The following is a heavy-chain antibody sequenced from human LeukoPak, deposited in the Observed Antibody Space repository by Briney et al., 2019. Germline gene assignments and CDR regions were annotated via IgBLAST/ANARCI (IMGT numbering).Heavy chain of an antibody. CDR3: ATSSGWYPKYFDY. J-gene: IGHJ4*02. CDR2: INTDGSDR. D-gene: IGHD6-19*01. Sequence: GGSLRLSCAASGFTFSSNYMHWVRQAPGKGLVWVSRINTDGSDRTHADFVKGRFTISRDNAKNTLYLQMNSLRAEDTAVYYCATSSGWYPKYFDYWGQGTLVTVSS. V-gene: IGHV3-74*03. CDR1: GFTFSSNY.